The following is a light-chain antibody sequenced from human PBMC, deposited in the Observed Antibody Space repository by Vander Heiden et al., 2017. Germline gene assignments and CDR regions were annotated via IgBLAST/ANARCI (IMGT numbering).Light chain of an antibody. CDR1: QSILYSSNNKNY. CDR2: WAS. Sequence: DIVMTQSPDSLSVSLGERATINCKSSQSILYSSNNKNYLAWYQQKPGQPPKLLIYWASTRECGVPDRFSGSGSGTDFTLTISSLQAEDVAVYYCQQYDSTPRLTFGGGTKVEIK. J-gene: IGKJ4*01. CDR3: QQYDSTPRLT. V-gene: IGKV4-1*01.